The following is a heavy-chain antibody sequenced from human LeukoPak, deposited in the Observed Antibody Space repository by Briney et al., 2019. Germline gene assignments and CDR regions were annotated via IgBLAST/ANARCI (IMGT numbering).Heavy chain of an antibody. V-gene: IGHV4-38-2*02. CDR3: ARVNWINDY. CDR1: DYSIRRGYH. D-gene: IGHD1-20*01. J-gene: IGHJ4*02. Sequence: PSETLSLTCSVSDYSIRRGYHWGWIRQPPGKGLEWIGTIHHSGSTYYNPSLKSRVTISVDTSKNQFSLKLTSVTAADTAVYYRARVNWINDYWGQGTLVTVSS. CDR2: IHHSGST.